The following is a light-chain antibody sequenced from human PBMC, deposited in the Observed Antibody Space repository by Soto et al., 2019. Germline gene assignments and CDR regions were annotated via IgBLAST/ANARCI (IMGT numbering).Light chain of an antibody. CDR3: FSYARSSTYV. V-gene: IGLV2-23*01. J-gene: IGLJ1*01. Sequence: QSALTQPASVSGSPGQSITISCTGTIGYVGSYNLVSWYQHHPGKAPKLMIYEGSKRPSGVSNRFSGSKSGSTASLTISGLQAEDEADYYCFSYARSSTYVFGTGTKLTVL. CDR2: EGS. CDR1: IGYVGSYNL.